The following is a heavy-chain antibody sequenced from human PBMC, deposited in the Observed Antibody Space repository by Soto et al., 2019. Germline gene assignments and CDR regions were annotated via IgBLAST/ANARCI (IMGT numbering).Heavy chain of an antibody. CDR3: ARVGDRIQLWLHLPYYYYGMDV. CDR2: ISAYNGNT. J-gene: IGHJ6*02. Sequence: ASVKVSCKASGYTFTSYGISWVRQAPGQGLEWMGWISAYNGNTNYAQKLQGRVTMTTDTSTSTAYMELRSLRSDDTAVYYCARVGDRIQLWLHLPYYYYGMDVWGQGTTVTVSS. D-gene: IGHD5-18*01. V-gene: IGHV1-18*01. CDR1: GYTFTSYG.